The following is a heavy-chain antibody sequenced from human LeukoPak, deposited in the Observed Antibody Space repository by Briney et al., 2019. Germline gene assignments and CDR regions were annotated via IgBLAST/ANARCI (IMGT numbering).Heavy chain of an antibody. CDR2: ISASGGST. CDR1: GFTFSSYA. Sequence: GGSLRLSCAASGFTFSSYAMSWVRQAPGKGLEWVSSISASGGSTYYADSVKGRFTISRDNSKNTLYLQMNSLRAEDTAVYYCAKSFIAAAGHFDYWGQGTLVTVSS. J-gene: IGHJ4*02. CDR3: AKSFIAAAGHFDY. V-gene: IGHV3-23*01. D-gene: IGHD6-25*01.